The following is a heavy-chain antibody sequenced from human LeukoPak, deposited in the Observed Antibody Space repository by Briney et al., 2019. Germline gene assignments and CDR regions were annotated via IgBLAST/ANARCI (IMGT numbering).Heavy chain of an antibody. CDR3: VRYRGRGPVWFDP. CDR2: INHSGST. CDR1: GGSFSGYY. Sequence: PSETLSLTCAVYGGSFSGYYWSWIRQPPGKGLEWIGEINHSGSTNYNPSLKSRVTISVDTSKNQFSLKLSSVTAADTAVYYCVRYRGRGPVWFDPWGQGTLVTVSS. J-gene: IGHJ5*02. V-gene: IGHV4-34*01.